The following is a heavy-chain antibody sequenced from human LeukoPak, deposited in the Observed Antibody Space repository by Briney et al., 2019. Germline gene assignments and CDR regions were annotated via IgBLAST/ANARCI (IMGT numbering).Heavy chain of an antibody. CDR1: GGSFSGYY. V-gene: IGHV4-34*01. J-gene: IGHJ3*02. CDR3: ARTSSLLRYFDWLFGPDAFDI. D-gene: IGHD3-9*01. Sequence: PSETLSLTCAVYGGSFSGYYWSWIRQPPGKGLEWIGSIYYSGSTYYNPSLKSRVTISVDTSKNQFSLKLSSVTAADTAVYYCARTSSLLRYFDWLFGPDAFDIWGQGTMVTVSS. CDR2: IYYSGST.